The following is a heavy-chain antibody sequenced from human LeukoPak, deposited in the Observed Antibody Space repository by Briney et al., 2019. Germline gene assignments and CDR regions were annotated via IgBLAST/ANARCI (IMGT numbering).Heavy chain of an antibody. CDR1: GGSISSGGYY. J-gene: IGHJ5*02. CDR2: IYYSGST. CDR3: AGDGVYNWFVP. Sequence: SETLSLTSTVSGGSISSGGYYWSWIRQHPGKGLGWIGYIYYSGSTYYNPSLKSRVTISVDTSKNQFSLKLSSVTAADTAGYYCAGDGVYNWFVPWGEGTLVSVSS. V-gene: IGHV4-31*03.